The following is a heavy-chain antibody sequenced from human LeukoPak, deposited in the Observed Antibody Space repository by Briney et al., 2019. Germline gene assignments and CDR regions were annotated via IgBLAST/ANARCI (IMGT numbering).Heavy chain of an antibody. CDR1: GGSISSSSYY. D-gene: IGHD3-22*01. CDR3: ARRGITMKGGVAIDY. Sequence: KASETLSLTCTVSGGSISSSSYYWGWIRQPPGKGLEWIGSIYYSGSTYYNPSLESRVTISVDTSKNQFSLKLSSVTAADTAVYYCARRGITMKGGVAIDYWGQGTLVTVSS. J-gene: IGHJ4*02. V-gene: IGHV4-39*01. CDR2: IYYSGST.